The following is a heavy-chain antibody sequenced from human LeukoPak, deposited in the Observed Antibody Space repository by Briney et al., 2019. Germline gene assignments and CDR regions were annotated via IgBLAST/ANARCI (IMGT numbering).Heavy chain of an antibody. V-gene: IGHV4-4*02. Sequence: SETLSLTCAVSGGSISSSNWWSWVRQPPGNGLEWIGEIYHSGSTNYKPSLRSRVTISVDTSKNQFSLKLSSVTAADTAVYYCARGPNYDSSGLWGQGTLVTVSS. CDR2: IYHSGST. CDR1: GGSISSSNW. CDR3: ARGPNYDSSGL. D-gene: IGHD3-22*01. J-gene: IGHJ4*02.